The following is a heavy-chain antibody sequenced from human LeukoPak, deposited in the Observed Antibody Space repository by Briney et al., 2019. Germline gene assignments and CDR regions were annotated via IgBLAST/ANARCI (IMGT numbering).Heavy chain of an antibody. D-gene: IGHD6-13*01. J-gene: IGHJ5*02. CDR2: INSDGSST. CDR3: ARRVHYLEAGIDP. V-gene: IGHV3-74*01. Sequence: GGSLRLSCAASGFTFSRYWMHWVPQAPGKGLVWVSRINSDGSSTSYADSVKGRFTISRDNAKNTLYLQMNSLRAEDTAVYYCARRVHYLEAGIDPWGQGTLVTVSS. CDR1: GFTFSRYW.